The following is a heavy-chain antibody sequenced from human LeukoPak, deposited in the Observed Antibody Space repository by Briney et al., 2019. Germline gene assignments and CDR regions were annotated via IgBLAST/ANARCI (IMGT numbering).Heavy chain of an antibody. CDR2: ISGSGEST. J-gene: IGHJ5*02. Sequence: GGSLRLSCAASGFTFSSYAMSWVRQAPGKGLEWVSGISGSGESTYYADSVKGRFTISRDNSKNTLYLQMNGLRVEDTAVYYCAKYYYDTSGSWFDPWGQGTLVTVSS. V-gene: IGHV3-23*01. D-gene: IGHD3-22*01. CDR1: GFTFSSYA. CDR3: AKYYYDTSGSWFDP.